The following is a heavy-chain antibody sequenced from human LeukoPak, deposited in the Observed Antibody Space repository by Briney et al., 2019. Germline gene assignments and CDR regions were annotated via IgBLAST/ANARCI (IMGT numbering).Heavy chain of an antibody. Sequence: GGSLRLSCAASGFTFSDYYMSWIRQAPGKGLEWVSYISSSSSYTNYADSVKGRFTISRDNAKNSLYLQMNSLRAEDTAVYYCARGTTVNGYYGMDVWGQGTTVTVSS. V-gene: IGHV3-11*05. CDR2: ISSSSSYT. J-gene: IGHJ6*02. CDR3: ARGTTVNGYYGMDV. CDR1: GFTFSDYY. D-gene: IGHD4-17*01.